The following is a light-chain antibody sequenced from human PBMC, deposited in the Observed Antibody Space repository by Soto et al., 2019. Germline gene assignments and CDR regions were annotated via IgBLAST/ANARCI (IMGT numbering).Light chain of an antibody. CDR3: QQYGSSGT. CDR2: DAS. Sequence: NVLTPSPPPLSVASGESTALSSRASQSVGRHLNWYRQKPGQAPRLLIYDASERATGIPARFSGSGSETDFTLTISRLEPEDFAVYYCQQYGSSGTFGQGTRVDIK. J-gene: IGKJ1*01. CDR1: QSVGRH. V-gene: IGKV3-20*01.